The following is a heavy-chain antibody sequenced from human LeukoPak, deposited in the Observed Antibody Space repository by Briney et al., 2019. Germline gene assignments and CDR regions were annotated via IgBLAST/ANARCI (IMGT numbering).Heavy chain of an antibody. CDR2: ISGSGGST. Sequence: GGSLRLSCAASGFTFSSYAMSWVRQAPGKGLEWVSAISGSGGSTYYADSVKGRFTISGDNSKNTLYLQMNSLRAEDTAVYYCAKALRLIAVAPAWDFDYWGQGTLVTVSS. D-gene: IGHD6-19*01. V-gene: IGHV3-23*01. J-gene: IGHJ4*02. CDR3: AKALRLIAVAPAWDFDY. CDR1: GFTFSSYA.